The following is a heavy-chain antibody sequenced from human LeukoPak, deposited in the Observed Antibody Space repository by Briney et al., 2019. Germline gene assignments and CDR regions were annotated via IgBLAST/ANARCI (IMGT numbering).Heavy chain of an antibody. CDR2: ISGSGGST. J-gene: IGHJ4*02. D-gene: IGHD2-2*01. CDR1: GFTFSSYA. Sequence: PGGSLRLSCAASGFTFSSYAMSWVRQAPGKGLEWVSAISGSGGSTYYADSVKGRFTTSRDNSKNTLYLQMNSLRAEDTAVYYCAKETHRYCSSTSCYGNVDYWGQGTLVTVSS. CDR3: AKETHRYCSSTSCYGNVDY. V-gene: IGHV3-23*01.